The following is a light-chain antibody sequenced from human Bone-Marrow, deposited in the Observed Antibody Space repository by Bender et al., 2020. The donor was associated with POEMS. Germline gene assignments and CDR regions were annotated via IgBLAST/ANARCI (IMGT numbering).Light chain of an antibody. Sequence: QSALTQPASVSGSPGQSIAISCTGTSSDVGGYNYVPWYQQYPGKAPKLIIYDVSNRPSGVSNRFSGSKSGNTASLTVSGLQAEDEADYYCSSYAGSNNFVFGGGTKLTVL. J-gene: IGLJ2*01. V-gene: IGLV2-14*01. CDR3: SSYAGSNNFV. CDR1: SSDVGGYNY. CDR2: DVS.